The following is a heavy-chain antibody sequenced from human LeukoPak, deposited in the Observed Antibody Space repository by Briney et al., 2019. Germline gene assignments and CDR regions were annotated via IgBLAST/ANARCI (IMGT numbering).Heavy chain of an antibody. D-gene: IGHD6-13*01. CDR2: IIPIFGTA. CDR3: ARGAIAAAGTGGYFDY. CDR1: GGTFSSYA. J-gene: IGHJ4*02. Sequence: SVKVSCKASGGTFSSYAISWVRQAPGQGLEWMGGIIPIFGTANYAQKFQGRVTITVDESTSTAYMELSSLRSEDTAVYYCARGAIAAAGTGGYFDYWGQGTLVTVSS. V-gene: IGHV1-69*13.